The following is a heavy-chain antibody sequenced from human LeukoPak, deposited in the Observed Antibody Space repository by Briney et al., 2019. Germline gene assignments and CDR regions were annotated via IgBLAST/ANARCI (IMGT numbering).Heavy chain of an antibody. CDR1: GLAFSSYA. D-gene: IGHD5-18*01. CDR2: ISSSSSTI. V-gene: IGHV3-48*01. CDR3: ARDSYGRAPFDY. Sequence: GGSLRLSCAASGLAFSSYAMSWVRQAPGKGLEWVPYISSSSSTIYYADSVKGRFTISRDNAKNSLYLQMNSLRAEDTAVYYCARDSYGRAPFDYWGQGTLVTVSS. J-gene: IGHJ4*02.